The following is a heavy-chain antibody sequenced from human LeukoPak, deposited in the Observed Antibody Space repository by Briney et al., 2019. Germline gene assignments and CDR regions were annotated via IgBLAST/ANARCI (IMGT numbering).Heavy chain of an antibody. CDR2: IYYSGST. V-gene: IGHV4-59*01. CDR3: ARANYYGSGSYYYYYYYMDV. Sequence: SETLSLTCTISGGSISSYYWSWIRQPPGKGLEWIGYIYYSGSTNYNPSLKSRVTISVDTSKNQFSLKLSSVTAADTAVYYCARANYYGSGSYYYYYYYMDVWGKGTTVTISS. J-gene: IGHJ6*03. D-gene: IGHD3-10*01. CDR1: GGSISSYY.